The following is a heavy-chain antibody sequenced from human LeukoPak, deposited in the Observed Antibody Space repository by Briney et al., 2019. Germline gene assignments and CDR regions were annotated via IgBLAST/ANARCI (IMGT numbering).Heavy chain of an antibody. Sequence: PSETLSLTCTVSGGSIRTSEDHWTWIRQLPGKGLEWIGYTSYSGYPDSNPSLKSRVTISLDTSKNQFSLSLSSVTAADTAVYYCARGYSSSWYYFDYWGQGTLVTVSS. D-gene: IGHD6-13*01. CDR2: TSYSGYP. V-gene: IGHV4-31*03. J-gene: IGHJ4*02. CDR3: ARGYSSSWYYFDY. CDR1: GGSIRTSEDH.